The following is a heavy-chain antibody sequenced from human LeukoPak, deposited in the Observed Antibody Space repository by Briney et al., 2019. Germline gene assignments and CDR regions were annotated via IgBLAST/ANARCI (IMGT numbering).Heavy chain of an antibody. D-gene: IGHD2-2*01. Sequence: ASVKVSCKASGYTFTSYGISWVRQAPGQGLEWMGWISANNNNTDNVQKLQGRVTMTTDTSTSTAYMELRSLRSDDTAVYYCARALYHTFDYWGQGTLVTVSS. CDR1: GYTFTSYG. CDR3: ARALYHTFDY. J-gene: IGHJ4*02. V-gene: IGHV1-18*01. CDR2: ISANNNNT.